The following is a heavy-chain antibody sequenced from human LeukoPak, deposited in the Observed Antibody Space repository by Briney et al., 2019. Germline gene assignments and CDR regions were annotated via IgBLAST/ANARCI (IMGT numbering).Heavy chain of an antibody. CDR3: ARFVYGYGYYYYYYMDV. J-gene: IGHJ6*03. D-gene: IGHD5-18*01. Sequence: ASVKVSCKASGYTFTRYGFSWVRQAPGPGLEWMGWISAYNGNTNYAQKLHGRVTMTTDTSTSTAYMELRSLRSDDTAVYYCARFVYGYGYYYYYYMDVWGKGTTVTVSS. CDR2: ISAYNGNT. V-gene: IGHV1-18*01. CDR1: GYTFTRYG.